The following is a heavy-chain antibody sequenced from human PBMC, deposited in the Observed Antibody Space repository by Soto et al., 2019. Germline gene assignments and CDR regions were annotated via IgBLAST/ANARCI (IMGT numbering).Heavy chain of an antibody. CDR2: IYYSGNT. CDR3: APFGVASTNWLNP. J-gene: IGHJ5*02. D-gene: IGHD3-3*01. CDR1: GASITSRDWY. Sequence: HVQLQESGPGLVESAQTLSLTCSVSGASITSRDWYWTWIRQPPGRGLEWIGSIYYSGNTYYKTSPKHRLRISTDTSKNQFSRTLDFVTAADTAVYYCAPFGVASTNWLNPWGQRTLVTVSS. V-gene: IGHV4-30-4*01.